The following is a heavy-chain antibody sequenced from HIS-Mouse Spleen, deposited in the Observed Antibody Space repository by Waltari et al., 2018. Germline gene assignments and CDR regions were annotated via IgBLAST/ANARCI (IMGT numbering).Heavy chain of an antibody. Sequence: QVQLVESGGGVVQPGRSLRLSCAASGFTFSSYGMHWVRQAPGKGLKWVAVLSYDGSNKYYADSVKGRFTISRDNSKNTLYLQMNSLRAEDTAVYYCEGVYGSGSYYFDYWGQGTLVTVSS. CDR3: EGVYGSGSYYFDY. D-gene: IGHD3-10*01. J-gene: IGHJ4*02. V-gene: IGHV3-30*03. CDR1: GFTFSSYG. CDR2: LSYDGSNK.